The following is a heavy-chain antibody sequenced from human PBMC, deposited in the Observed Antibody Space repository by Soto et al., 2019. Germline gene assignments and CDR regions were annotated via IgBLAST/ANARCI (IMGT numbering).Heavy chain of an antibody. CDR2: IYHTGTT. D-gene: IGHD3-22*01. Sequence: PSETLSLTCAVSGGSISSGGYSWTWIRQPPGKGLEWIGFIYHTGTTYYNPSLKSRVTISVDRSKNQFTLKLNSVTAADTAVYYFARGVNYYDSSGSSWFDPWGQGALVTVSS. CDR3: ARGVNYYDSSGSSWFDP. J-gene: IGHJ5*02. V-gene: IGHV4-30-2*01. CDR1: GGSISSGGYS.